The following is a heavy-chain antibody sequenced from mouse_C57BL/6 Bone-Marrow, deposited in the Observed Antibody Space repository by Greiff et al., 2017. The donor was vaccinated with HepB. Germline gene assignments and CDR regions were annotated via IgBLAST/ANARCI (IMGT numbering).Heavy chain of an antibody. CDR2: IDPENGDT. CDR3: TSTKYYLDY. D-gene: IGHD1-1*01. J-gene: IGHJ2*01. V-gene: IGHV14-4*01. Sequence: VQLQQSGAELVRPGASVKLSCTASGFNIKDDYMHWVKQRPEQGLEWIGWIDPENGDTEYASKFQGKATITADTSSNTAYLQLSSLTSEDTAVYYCTSTKYYLDYWGQGTTLTVSS. CDR1: GFNIKDDY.